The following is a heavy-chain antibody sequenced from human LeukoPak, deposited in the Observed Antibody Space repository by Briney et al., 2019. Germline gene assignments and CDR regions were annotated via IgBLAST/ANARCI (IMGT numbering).Heavy chain of an antibody. Sequence: PSETLSLTCTVSGYSISSSYYWGWIRQPPGKGLEWIGSIYYSGSTYYNPSLKSRVTISVDTSKNQFSLKLSSVTAADTAVYYCASPSRGSYYNPFDPWGQGTLVTVSS. V-gene: IGHV4-38-2*02. J-gene: IGHJ5*02. D-gene: IGHD3-10*01. CDR2: IYYSGST. CDR1: GYSISSSYY. CDR3: ASPSRGSYYNPFDP.